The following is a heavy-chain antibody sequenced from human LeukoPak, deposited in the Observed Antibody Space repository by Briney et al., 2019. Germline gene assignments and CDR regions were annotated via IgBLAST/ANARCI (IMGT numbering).Heavy chain of an antibody. CDR2: ISYDGSNK. D-gene: IGHD3-16*01. CDR3: ARDRRGNDYLWGSYPDY. V-gene: IGHV3-30-3*01. Sequence: PGGSLRLSCAASGFTFSSYAMHWVRQAPGKGLEWVAVISYDGSNKYYADSVKGRFTISRDNSKNTLYLQMNSLRAEDTAVYYCARDRRGNDYLWGSYPDYWGQGTLVTVSS. J-gene: IGHJ4*02. CDR1: GFTFSSYA.